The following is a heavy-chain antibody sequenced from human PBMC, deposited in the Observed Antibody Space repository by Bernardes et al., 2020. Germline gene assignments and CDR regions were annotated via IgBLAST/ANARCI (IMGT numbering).Heavy chain of an antibody. D-gene: IGHD6-19*01. V-gene: IGHV4-59*01. CDR3: AGARGPGWRRFEGY. J-gene: IGHJ4*02. Sequence: SESLSLTCAVSGGSISSYYWSWIRQPPGKGLEWIGYIYYSGSTNYNPSLKSRVTISVDTSTNQFSLKLSSLTAADTAVYYCAGARGPGWRRFEGYWGQGTLVIVSS. CDR1: GGSISSYY. CDR2: IYYSGST.